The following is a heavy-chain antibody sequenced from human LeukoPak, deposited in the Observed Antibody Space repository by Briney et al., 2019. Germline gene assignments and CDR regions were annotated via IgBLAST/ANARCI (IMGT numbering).Heavy chain of an antibody. CDR3: TTDLFHSRGYYRKDY. CDR2: IKSKTDGGTT. J-gene: IGHJ4*02. D-gene: IGHD3-22*01. CDR1: GFTFSNAW. V-gene: IGHV3-15*01. Sequence: GGSLRLSYAASGFTFSNAWMSWVRQAPGKGLEWVGRIKSKTDGGTTDYAAPVKGRFTISRDDSKNTLYLQMNSLKTEDTAVHYCTTDLFHSRGYYRKDYWGQGTLVTVSS.